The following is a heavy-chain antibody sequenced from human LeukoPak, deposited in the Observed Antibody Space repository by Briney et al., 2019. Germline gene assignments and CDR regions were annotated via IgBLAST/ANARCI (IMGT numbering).Heavy chain of an antibody. CDR1: GFTFSSYA. Sequence: GGSLRLSCAASGFTFSSYAMHWVRQAPGKGLEWVAVIWYDGSNKYYADSVKGRFTISRDNSKNTLYLQMNSLRAEDTAVYYCARWSSGPDAFDIWGQGTMVTVSS. D-gene: IGHD3-22*01. CDR3: ARWSSGPDAFDI. J-gene: IGHJ3*02. V-gene: IGHV3-33*08. CDR2: IWYDGSNK.